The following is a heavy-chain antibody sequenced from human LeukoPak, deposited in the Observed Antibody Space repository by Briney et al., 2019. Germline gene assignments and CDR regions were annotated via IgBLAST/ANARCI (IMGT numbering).Heavy chain of an antibody. D-gene: IGHD6-13*01. CDR2: INPNSGGT. V-gene: IGHV1-2*02. CDR1: GYTFPGYY. CDR3: AKDGAPQQLVIS. Sequence: ASVKVSCKASGYTFPGYYMHWVRQAPGQGLEWMGWINPNSGGTNYVQKFQGRVTMTRDTSISTAYMELSRLRSDDTAVYYCAKDGAPQQLVISWGQGTLVTVSS. J-gene: IGHJ5*02.